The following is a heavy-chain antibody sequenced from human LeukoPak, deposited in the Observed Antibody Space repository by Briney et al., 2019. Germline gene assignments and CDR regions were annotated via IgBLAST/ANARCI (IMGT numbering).Heavy chain of an antibody. D-gene: IGHD2-21*02. Sequence: GGSLRLSCAASGSTFNSYWMVWFRQAPGKGLVWVSCINPDGSWTLHADSVKGRFAISRDYARNTLYLQMNSLGVEDTAMYYCARYEQRPAVTASDPWSQGTLVTVSS. V-gene: IGHV3-74*01. CDR1: GSTFNSYW. J-gene: IGHJ5*02. CDR3: ARYEQRPAVTASDP. CDR2: INPDGSWT.